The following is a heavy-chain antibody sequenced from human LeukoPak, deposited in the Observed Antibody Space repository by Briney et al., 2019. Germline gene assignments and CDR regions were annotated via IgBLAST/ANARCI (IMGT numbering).Heavy chain of an antibody. V-gene: IGHV4-59*02. J-gene: IGHJ4*02. CDR2: IYYTGTT. Sequence: SETLSLTCTVSGDSVISYYWSWIRQPPGKGLEWIGHIYYTGTTDYNPSLRSRVTISIDTSKNQFSLKLRSVTAADTAVYYCARARYSHNWVPTIDYWGQGTLVTVSS. D-gene: IGHD1-1*01. CDR3: ARARYSHNWVPTIDY. CDR1: GDSVISYY.